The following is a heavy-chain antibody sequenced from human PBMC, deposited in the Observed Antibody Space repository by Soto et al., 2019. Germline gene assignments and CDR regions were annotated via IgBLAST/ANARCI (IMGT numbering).Heavy chain of an antibody. V-gene: IGHV4-31*03. J-gene: IGHJ3*02. CDR1: GGSISSGGYY. Sequence: SDTLSLTCTVSGGSISSGGYYWSWIRQHPGKGLEWIGYIYYSGSTYYNPSLKSRVTISVDTSKNQFSLKLSSVTAADTAVYYCARGGYYYYGSGSSAFDIWGQGTMVTVSS. CDR3: ARGGYYYYGSGSSAFDI. D-gene: IGHD3-10*01. CDR2: IYYSGST.